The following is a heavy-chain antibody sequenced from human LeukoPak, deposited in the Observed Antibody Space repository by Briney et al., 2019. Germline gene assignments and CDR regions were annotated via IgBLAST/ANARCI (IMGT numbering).Heavy chain of an antibody. CDR3: TTDRYGEVWYYFDY. CDR1: GFTFSNAW. J-gene: IGHJ4*02. Sequence: GGSLRLSCAASGFTFSNAWMSWVRQAPGKGLEWVGRIKSKTDGGTTDYAAPVKGRFTISRDDSKNTLYLQMNSLKTEDTAVYYCTTDRYGEVWYYFDYWGQGTPVTVSS. CDR2: IKSKTDGGTT. V-gene: IGHV3-15*01. D-gene: IGHD4-17*01.